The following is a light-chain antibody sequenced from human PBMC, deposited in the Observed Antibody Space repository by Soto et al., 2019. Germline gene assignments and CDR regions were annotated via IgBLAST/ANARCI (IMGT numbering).Light chain of an antibody. CDR1: SSDVGGYNY. Sequence: QSALTQPDSVSGSPGQSITISCTGTSSDVGGYNYVSWYQQHPGKAPKLMIYEVINRPSGVSNRFSGSKSGNTAYLTISGLQAEYEADYYCSSYTSSSVVFGGGTKLTVL. J-gene: IGLJ2*01. V-gene: IGLV2-14*01. CDR3: SSYTSSSVV. CDR2: EVI.